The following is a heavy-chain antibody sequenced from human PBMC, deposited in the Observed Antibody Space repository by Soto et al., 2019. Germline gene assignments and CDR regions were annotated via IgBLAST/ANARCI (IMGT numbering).Heavy chain of an antibody. V-gene: IGHV3-23*01. Sequence: PGGSLRLSCAASGFTFSSYAMGWVRQAPGKGLEWVSAISGSGGSTYYADSVKGRLTISRDSSKNTLYLQMNSLRAEDTAVYYCAKGLSRDYYYYGLDVWGQGTTVTVSS. CDR1: GFTFSSYA. J-gene: IGHJ6*02. CDR3: AKGLSRDYYYYGLDV. CDR2: ISGSGGST. D-gene: IGHD3-10*01.